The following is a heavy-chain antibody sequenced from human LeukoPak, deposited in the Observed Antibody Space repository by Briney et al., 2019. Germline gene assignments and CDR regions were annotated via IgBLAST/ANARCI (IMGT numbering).Heavy chain of an antibody. CDR2: INWNDGST. CDR3: ARVPETTQLFDY. Sequence: GGSLILSCAASGFTFSGYWMYWARQAPGKGLEWVSGINWNDGSTDYADSVKGRFTISRDKAKNSLYLQMNSLRAEDTALYYCARVPETTQLFDYWGQGTLVTVSS. D-gene: IGHD1-14*01. CDR1: GFTFSGYW. V-gene: IGHV3-20*04. J-gene: IGHJ4*02.